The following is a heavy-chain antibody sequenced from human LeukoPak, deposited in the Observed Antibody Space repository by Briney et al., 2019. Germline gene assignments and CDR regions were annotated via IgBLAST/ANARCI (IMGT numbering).Heavy chain of an antibody. CDR2: INPNSGGT. CDR3: ARDLDCSSTSCYTSDYCYYYGMDV. CDR1: GYTFTGYY. J-gene: IGHJ6*02. D-gene: IGHD2-2*02. V-gene: IGHV1-2*02. Sequence: ASVKVSCKASGYTFTGYYMHWVRQAPGQGLEWMGWINPNSGGTNYAQKFQGRVTMTRDTSISTAYMELSRLRSDDTAVYYCARDLDCSSTSCYTSDYCYYYGMDVWGQGTTVTVSS.